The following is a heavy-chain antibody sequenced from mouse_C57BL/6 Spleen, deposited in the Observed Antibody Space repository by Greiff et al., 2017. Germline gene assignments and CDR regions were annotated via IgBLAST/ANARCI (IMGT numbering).Heavy chain of an antibody. V-gene: IGHV5-17*01. D-gene: IGHD4-1*01. CDR3: ARPGLDY. J-gene: IGHJ2*01. CDR1: GFTFSDYG. CDR2: ISRGSSAI. Sequence: EVKVVESGGGLVKPGGSLKLSCAASGFTFSDYGMHWVRQAPENGLEWVAYISRGSSAIHYADTVKGRFTISRDNAKNTLFLQMTSLRSEDTAIYYWARPGLDYWGQGTTLTVSS.